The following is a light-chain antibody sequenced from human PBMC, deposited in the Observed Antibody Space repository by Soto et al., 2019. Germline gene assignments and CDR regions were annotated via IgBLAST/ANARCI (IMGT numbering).Light chain of an antibody. Sequence: DIQLTQSPSFLSASVGDRVTITCRASQGIRSYLAWYQQKPGKAPKLRIYAASTLQSGVPSRFSGSGSGTEFTLTISSLQPEDFATYYCQQLNSYPLFGPGTKVDIK. CDR3: QQLNSYPL. CDR1: QGIRSY. CDR2: AAS. J-gene: IGKJ3*01. V-gene: IGKV1-9*01.